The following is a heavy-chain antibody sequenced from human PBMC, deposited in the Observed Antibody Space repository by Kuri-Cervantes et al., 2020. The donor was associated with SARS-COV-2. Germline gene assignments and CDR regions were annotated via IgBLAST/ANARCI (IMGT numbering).Heavy chain of an antibody. Sequence: GESLKISCAASGFTFSDYYMSWIRQAPGKGLEWVSYISSSGSTIYYADSVKGRSTISRDNAKNSLYLQMNSLRAEDTAVYYCARDSYSGSYTRRIDYWGQGTLVTVSS. CDR1: GFTFSDYY. J-gene: IGHJ4*02. CDR3: ARDSYSGSYTRRIDY. CDR2: ISSSGSTI. D-gene: IGHD1-26*01. V-gene: IGHV3-11*04.